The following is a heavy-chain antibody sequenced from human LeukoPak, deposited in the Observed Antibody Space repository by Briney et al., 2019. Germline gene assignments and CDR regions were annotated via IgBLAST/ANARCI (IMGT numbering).Heavy chain of an antibody. J-gene: IGHJ3*02. V-gene: IGHV3-30-3*01. CDR1: GFTFSSYA. Sequence: PGRSLRLSCAASGFTFSSYAMHWVRQAPGKGLEWVAVISYDGCNKYYADSVKGRFTISRDNSKNTLYLQMNSLRAEDTAVYYCAREDDAFDIWGQGTMVTVSS. CDR3: AREDDAFDI. CDR2: ISYDGCNK.